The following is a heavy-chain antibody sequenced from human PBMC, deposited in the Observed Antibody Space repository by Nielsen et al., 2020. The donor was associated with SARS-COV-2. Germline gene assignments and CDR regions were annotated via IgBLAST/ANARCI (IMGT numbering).Heavy chain of an antibody. CDR3: ATVPYGSGSRYGMDV. V-gene: IGHV3-33*08. J-gene: IGHJ6*02. CDR1: GFTFDDYG. CDR2: IWYDGSNK. Sequence: GESLKISCAASGFTFDDYGMHWVRQAPGKGLEWVAVIWYDGSNKYYADSVKGRFTISRDNSKNTLYLQMNSLRAEDTALYHCATVPYGSGSRYGMDVWGQGTTVTVSS. D-gene: IGHD3-10*01.